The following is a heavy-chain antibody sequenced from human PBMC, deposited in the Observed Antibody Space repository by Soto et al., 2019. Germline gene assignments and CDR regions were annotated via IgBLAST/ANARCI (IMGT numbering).Heavy chain of an antibody. Sequence: GGSLRLSCAASGFTFSSYAMSWVRQAPGKGLEWVSAISGSGGSTYYADSVKGRFTISRDNSKNTLYLQMNSMRAEDTAVYYCAKDSTGDDAFDIWGQGTMVTVSS. CDR2: ISGSGGST. CDR1: GFTFSSYA. J-gene: IGHJ3*02. CDR3: AKDSTGDDAFDI. V-gene: IGHV3-23*01. D-gene: IGHD7-27*01.